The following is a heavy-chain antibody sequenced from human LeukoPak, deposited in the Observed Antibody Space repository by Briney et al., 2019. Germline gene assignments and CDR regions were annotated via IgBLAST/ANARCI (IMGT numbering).Heavy chain of an antibody. CDR2: INHSGST. CDR3: ARCSMVRGPFDY. V-gene: IGHV4-4*02. J-gene: IGHJ4*02. Sequence: SETLSLTCAVSGVSFTSSNWWSWVRQPPGKGLEWIGEINHSGSTNYNPSLKSRVTISVDTSKNQFSLKLSSVTAADTAVYYCARCSMVRGPFDYWGQGTLVTVSS. D-gene: IGHD3-10*01. CDR1: GVSFTSSNW.